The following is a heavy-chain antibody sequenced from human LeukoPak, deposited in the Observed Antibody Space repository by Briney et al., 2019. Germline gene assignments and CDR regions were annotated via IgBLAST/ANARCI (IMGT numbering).Heavy chain of an antibody. D-gene: IGHD4-17*01. J-gene: IGHJ5*02. Sequence: SETLSLTCAVYGGSFSGYYWSWIRQPPGKGLEWIGEINHSRSTNYYPSLKSRVTISVDTSKNQFSLKVSSVTAADTAVYYCARNATTTVTTQRGWFDPWGQGTLVTVSS. CDR3: ARNATTTVTTQRGWFDP. V-gene: IGHV4-34*01. CDR2: INHSRST. CDR1: GGSFSGYY.